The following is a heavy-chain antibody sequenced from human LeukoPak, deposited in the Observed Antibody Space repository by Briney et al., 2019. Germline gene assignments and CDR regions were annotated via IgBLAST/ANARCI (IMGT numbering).Heavy chain of an antibody. Sequence: GGSLRLSCAASGFTFSSYSMNWVRQAPGKGLEWVSYISSSSSSTIYYADSVKGRFTISRDNAKNTLYLQMNSLRAEDTAVYYCAREQGYCSSTSCYVGAFDIWGQGTMVTVSS. CDR2: ISSSSSSTI. CDR3: AREQGYCSSTSCYVGAFDI. D-gene: IGHD2-2*01. CDR1: GFTFSSYS. J-gene: IGHJ3*02. V-gene: IGHV3-48*04.